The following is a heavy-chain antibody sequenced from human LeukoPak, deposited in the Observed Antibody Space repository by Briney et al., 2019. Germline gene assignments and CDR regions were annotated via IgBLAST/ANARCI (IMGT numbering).Heavy chain of an antibody. CDR2: INPNSGGT. CDR3: ARDVGPILGAVFDY. Sequence: AAVTVSFKASGGTFISYAISWVRQAPGQGGEWMGWINPNSGGTNYAQKFQGRVTMTRDTSISTAYMELSRLRSDDTAVYYCARDVGPILGAVFDYWGQGTLVTVSS. J-gene: IGHJ4*02. V-gene: IGHV1-2*02. D-gene: IGHD3/OR15-3a*01. CDR1: GGTFISYA.